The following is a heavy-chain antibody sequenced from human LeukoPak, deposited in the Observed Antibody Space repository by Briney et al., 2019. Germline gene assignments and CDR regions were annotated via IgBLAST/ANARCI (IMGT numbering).Heavy chain of an antibody. CDR2: IYYRST. V-gene: IGHV4-59*08. D-gene: IGHD3-22*01. J-gene: IGHJ4*01. CDR1: GGSISSYY. Sequence: SETLSLTCTVSGGSISSYYWSWIRQPPGKGLEWIGYIYYRSTHNNPSLKSRVTISIDTSKNQLSLKLSSVTAADTAVYYCARHYDNDSYYYAHFDYWGQGTLVTVSS. CDR3: ARHYDNDSYYYAHFDY.